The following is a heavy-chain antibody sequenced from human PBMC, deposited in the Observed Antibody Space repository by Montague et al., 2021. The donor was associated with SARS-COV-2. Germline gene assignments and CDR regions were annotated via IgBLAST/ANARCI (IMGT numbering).Heavy chain of an antibody. D-gene: IGHD1-1*01. CDR1: GGSITSNY. V-gene: IGHV4-59*12. CDR3: ARGAPGY. J-gene: IGHJ4*02. CDR2: INHSGST. Sequence: SGTLSLTCTVSGGSITSNYWSWIRQPPGKRLGWIGYINHSGSTSSNPSFRSRVTISVDTSQNQFSLKLTSVTAADTAVYYCARGAPGYWGQGTLVTVSS.